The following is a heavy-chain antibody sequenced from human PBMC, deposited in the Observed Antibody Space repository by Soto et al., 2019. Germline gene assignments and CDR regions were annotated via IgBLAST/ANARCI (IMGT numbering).Heavy chain of an antibody. CDR1: GGPFSGYY. V-gene: IGHV4-34*01. J-gene: IGHJ6*03. CDR2: INHSGGT. CDR3: ARGRGFSGDFWRYYMDV. D-gene: IGHD3-3*01. Sequence: SETLSLTSAVYGGPFSGYYWTWIRQPPGKGLEWIGEINHSGGTNYNPSPKSRVTIPVDTSKTQFPLKLSSVTAADTAFYYCARGRGFSGDFWRYYMDVWGKGTTVTVSS.